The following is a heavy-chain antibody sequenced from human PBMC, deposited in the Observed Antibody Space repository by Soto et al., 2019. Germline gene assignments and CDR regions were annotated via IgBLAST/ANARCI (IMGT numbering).Heavy chain of an antibody. CDR1: GYTFTSYD. CDR2: MSPTSDNT. V-gene: IGHV1-8*01. CDR3: ARGPTTGYFSY. Sequence: ASVKVSCKASGYTFTSYDINWVRQAPGQGLEWMGWMSPTSDNTDYAQKFQGRVTMTRNTSISTAYMELSSLRSEDTAVYYCARGPTTGYFSYWGQGTLVTVSS. J-gene: IGHJ4*02. D-gene: IGHD3-9*01.